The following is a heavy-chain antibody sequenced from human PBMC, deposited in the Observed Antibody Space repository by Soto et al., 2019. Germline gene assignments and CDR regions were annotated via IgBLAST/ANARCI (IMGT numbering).Heavy chain of an antibody. D-gene: IGHD3-16*01. V-gene: IGHV3-48*01. Sequence: GGSLRLSCATSGFTFSSYSMNWVRQAPGKRLEWVSYISSSSITIYYAESVKGRFTIARDNAKNSLYLQMNSLRAEDTALYYCARDSGGADYYYYYMDVWGKGTTVTVSS. CDR2: ISSSSITI. J-gene: IGHJ6*03. CDR1: GFTFSSYS. CDR3: ARDSGGADYYYYYMDV.